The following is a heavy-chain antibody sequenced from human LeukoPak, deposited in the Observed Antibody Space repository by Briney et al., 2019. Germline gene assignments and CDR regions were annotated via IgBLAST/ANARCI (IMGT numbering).Heavy chain of an antibody. D-gene: IGHD3-3*01. Sequence: PSQTLSLTCTVSGGSISSGGYYWSWIRQHPGKGLEWIGYIYYSGSTYYNPSLKSRVTISVDTSKNQFSLKLSSVTAADTAVYYCARGPETRNRLGGGPNWFDPWGQGTLVTVSS. CDR1: GGSISSGGYY. J-gene: IGHJ5*02. CDR2: IYYSGST. CDR3: ARGPETRNRLGGGPNWFDP. V-gene: IGHV4-31*03.